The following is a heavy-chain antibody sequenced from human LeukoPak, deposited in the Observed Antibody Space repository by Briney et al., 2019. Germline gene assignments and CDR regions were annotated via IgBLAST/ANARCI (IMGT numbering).Heavy chain of an antibody. D-gene: IGHD2-2*02. Sequence: PGESLKISCKGSGYSFTSYWIGWVRQMPGKGLEWMGIIYPGDSDTRYSPSFQGQVTISADKSISTAYLQWSSLKASDTAMYYCARRGGGYSSTSCYNYWFDPWGQGTLVTVSS. J-gene: IGHJ5*02. V-gene: IGHV5-51*01. CDR1: GYSFTSYW. CDR3: ARRGGGYSSTSCYNYWFDP. CDR2: IYPGDSDT.